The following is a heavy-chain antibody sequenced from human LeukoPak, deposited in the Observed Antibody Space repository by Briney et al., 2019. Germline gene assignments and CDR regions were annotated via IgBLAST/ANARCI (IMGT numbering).Heavy chain of an antibody. CDR2: IFHSGST. D-gene: IGHD6-13*01. V-gene: IGHV4-30-2*01. Sequence: SETLSLTCTVSGGSFNSGGYYWSWIRQPPGKGLEWIGYIFHSGSTYYNPSLKSRVTISIDTSKNQFSLMLSSVTAADTAVYYCARASIGIAAAGTRWFDPWGQGTLVTVSS. J-gene: IGHJ5*02. CDR3: ARASIGIAAAGTRWFDP. CDR1: GGSFNSGGYY.